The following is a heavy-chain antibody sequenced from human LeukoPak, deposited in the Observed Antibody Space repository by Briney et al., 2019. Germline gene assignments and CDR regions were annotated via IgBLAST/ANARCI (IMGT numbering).Heavy chain of an antibody. Sequence: GGSLRLSCAASGFTFSSYAMSWVRQAPGKGLEWVGRIKSKTDGGTTDYAAPVKGRFTISRDDSKNTLYLQMNSLKTEDTAVYYCTTVRYYYDSSGYSVNWFDPWGQGTLVTVSS. CDR1: GFTFSSYA. CDR2: IKSKTDGGTT. J-gene: IGHJ5*02. CDR3: TTVRYYYDSSGYSVNWFDP. D-gene: IGHD3-22*01. V-gene: IGHV3-15*01.